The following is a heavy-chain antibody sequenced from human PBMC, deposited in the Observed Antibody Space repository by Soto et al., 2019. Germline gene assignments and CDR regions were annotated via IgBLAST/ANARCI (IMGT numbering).Heavy chain of an antibody. D-gene: IGHD2-15*01. V-gene: IGHV4-59*01. CDR1: GGSISSYY. CDR3: ARVGYCSGGSCHNEFDY. CDR2: IYYSGST. Sequence: SETLSLTCTVSGGSISSYYWSWIRQPPGKGLEWIGYIYYSGSTNYNPSLKSRVTISVDTSKNQFSLKLSSVTAADTAVYYCARVGYCSGGSCHNEFDYWGQGTLVTVSS. J-gene: IGHJ4*02.